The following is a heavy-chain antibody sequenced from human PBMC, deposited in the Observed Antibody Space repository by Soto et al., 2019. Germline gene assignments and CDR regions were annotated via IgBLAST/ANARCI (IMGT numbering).Heavy chain of an antibody. V-gene: IGHV4-59*01. CDR2: IHDSGIT. CDR3: AREYAFSRDY. Sequence: PSETLSLTCTVSGGSISSYYWSWIRQPPGKGLEWIGYIHDSGITDYNPSLKSRATISIDTFRNQISLNLHSVTAADTAVYYCAREYAFSRDYWGQGTVVTVSS. D-gene: IGHD3-16*01. CDR1: GGSISSYY. J-gene: IGHJ4*02.